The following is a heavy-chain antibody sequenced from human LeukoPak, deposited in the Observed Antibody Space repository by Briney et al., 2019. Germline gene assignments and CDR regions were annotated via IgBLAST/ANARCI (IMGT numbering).Heavy chain of an antibody. J-gene: IGHJ4*02. Sequence: GRSLRLSCAASGFTFSSYAMHWVRQAPGKGLEWVAVISYDGSNKYYADSVKGRFTISRDNSKNTLYLQMNSLRAEDTAVYYCARDRGEILGPPDYWGQGTLVTVSS. CDR2: ISYDGSNK. D-gene: IGHD2/OR15-2a*01. CDR1: GFTFSSYA. V-gene: IGHV3-30*04. CDR3: ARDRGEILGPPDY.